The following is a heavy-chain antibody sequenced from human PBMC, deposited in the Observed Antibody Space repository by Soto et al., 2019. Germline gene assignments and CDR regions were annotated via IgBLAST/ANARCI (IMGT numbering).Heavy chain of an antibody. CDR1: GYTFTGYY. CDR3: ARGWVTMVRGVIIAWFDP. Sequence: ASVKVSCKASGYTFTGYYMHWVRQAPGQGLEWMGIINTSGGSTSYAQKFQGRVTMTRDTSASTAYMELSSLRSEDTAVYYCARGWVTMVRGVIIAWFDPWGQGTLVTVSS. J-gene: IGHJ5*02. CDR2: INTSGGST. V-gene: IGHV1-46*01. D-gene: IGHD3-10*01.